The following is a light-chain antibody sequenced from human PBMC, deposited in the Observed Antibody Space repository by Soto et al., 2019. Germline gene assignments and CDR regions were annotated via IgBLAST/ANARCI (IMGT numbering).Light chain of an antibody. CDR1: TGAVTSGYY. CDR3: LLYYGGAQLV. Sequence: QTVVTQEPSLTVSPGGTVTLTCASSTGAVTSGYYPNWFQQKPGQAPRALIYNTNNRHSWTPARFSGSLLGGKAALTLSGVQPEDEAEYYCLLYYGGAQLVFGGGTQLTV. J-gene: IGLJ2*01. CDR2: NTN. V-gene: IGLV7-43*01.